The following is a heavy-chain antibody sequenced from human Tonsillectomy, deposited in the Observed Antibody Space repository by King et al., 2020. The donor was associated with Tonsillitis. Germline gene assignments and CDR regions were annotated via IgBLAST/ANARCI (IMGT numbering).Heavy chain of an antibody. D-gene: IGHD6-19*01. Sequence: QLVQSGAEVKKFGASVKVSCKASGYTFTSYGISWVRQAPGQGLEWMGWISAYNGNANYAQKFQGRVILTTDTSTTTAYMELRSLKSDDTAIYYCAREGIPSRSGWYDPIDYWGQGTLVTVSS. J-gene: IGHJ4*02. CDR3: AREGIPSRSGWYDPIDY. CDR2: ISAYNGNA. V-gene: IGHV1-18*04. CDR1: GYTFTSYG.